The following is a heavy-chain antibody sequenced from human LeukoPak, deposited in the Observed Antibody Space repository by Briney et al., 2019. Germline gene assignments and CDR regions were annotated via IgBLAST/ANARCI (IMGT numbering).Heavy chain of an antibody. J-gene: IGHJ4*02. Sequence: GASVKVSCKASGGTFSSYAISWVRQAPGQGLEWMGRIIPILGIANYAQKFQGRVTITADKSTSTAYMELSSLRSEDTAVYYCATHPTSGIAAVRSGVQVPYYIDYWGQGTLVTVSS. D-gene: IGHD6-13*01. V-gene: IGHV1-69*04. CDR3: ATHPTSGIAAVRSGVQVPYYIDY. CDR2: IIPILGIA. CDR1: GGTFSSYA.